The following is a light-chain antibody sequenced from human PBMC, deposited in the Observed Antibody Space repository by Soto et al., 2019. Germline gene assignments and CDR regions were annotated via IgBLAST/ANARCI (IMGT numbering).Light chain of an antibody. Sequence: DSVLTQSPGTLSLSPGERATLSCRASQSVSSNHLAWYQQKPGRAPRLLIYNASNRATGIPDRFSGSGSGTDFTLTISRLEPEDSAVYYCQQYGSSPTWTFGQGTKVDIK. J-gene: IGKJ1*01. V-gene: IGKV3-20*01. CDR2: NAS. CDR3: QQYGSSPTWT. CDR1: QSVSSNH.